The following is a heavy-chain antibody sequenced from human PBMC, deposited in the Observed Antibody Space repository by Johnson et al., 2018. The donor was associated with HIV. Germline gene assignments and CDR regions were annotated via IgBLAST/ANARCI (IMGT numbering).Heavy chain of an antibody. D-gene: IGHD6-19*01. CDR3: ARAGGAVRVNGFGM. Sequence: VQLVESGGGVVQPGRSLRLSCVASGFTFDDFGMGWVRQAPGKGLEWVSGINWNGGRTGYADSVQGRFTISRDNAKNSLYLQMNSLRGEDTALYYCARAGGAVRVNGFGMWGQGIMVTVSS. CDR2: INWNGGRT. V-gene: IGHV3-20*04. CDR1: GFTFDDFG. J-gene: IGHJ3*02.